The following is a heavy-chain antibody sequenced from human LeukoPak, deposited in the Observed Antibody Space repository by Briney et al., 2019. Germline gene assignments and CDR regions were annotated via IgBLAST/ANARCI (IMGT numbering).Heavy chain of an antibody. V-gene: IGHV3-7*01. Sequence: GGSLRLSCAASGFTFSSYWMSWVRQAPGKGLEWVANIKQDGSEKYYVDSVKGRFTISRDNAKNSLYLQMNSLRAEDTAVYYCARGADIVVVVAAQYPYYFDYWGQGTLVTVSS. CDR3: ARGADIVVVVAAQYPYYFDY. D-gene: IGHD2-15*01. CDR1: GFTFSSYW. J-gene: IGHJ4*02. CDR2: IKQDGSEK.